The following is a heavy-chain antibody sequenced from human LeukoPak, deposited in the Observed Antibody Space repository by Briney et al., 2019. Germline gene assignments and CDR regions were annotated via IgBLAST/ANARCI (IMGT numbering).Heavy chain of an antibody. D-gene: IGHD1-26*01. CDR2: ISAYNGNT. V-gene: IGHV1-18*01. CDR3: ARECGSPSRNFDY. Sequence: ASVKVSCKASGYTFSSYGISWVRQAPGQGLEWMGWISAYNGNTRYAQKFQGRVTMTRDTSTSTVYMELSSLRSEDTAVYYCARECGSPSRNFDYWGQGTLVTVSS. CDR1: GYTFSSYG. J-gene: IGHJ4*02.